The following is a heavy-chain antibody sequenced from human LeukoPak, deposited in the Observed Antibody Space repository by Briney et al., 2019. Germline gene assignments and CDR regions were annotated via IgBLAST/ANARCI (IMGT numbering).Heavy chain of an antibody. Sequence: SVTVSCKASGGTFSSYAISWVRQAPGQGLEWMGGIIPIFGTANYAQKFQGRVTITADESTSTAYMELSSLRSEGTAVYYCAREGYYDSSGYYYWGQGTLVTVSS. CDR3: AREGYYDSSGYYY. V-gene: IGHV1-69*13. D-gene: IGHD3-22*01. CDR1: GGTFSSYA. CDR2: IIPIFGTA. J-gene: IGHJ4*02.